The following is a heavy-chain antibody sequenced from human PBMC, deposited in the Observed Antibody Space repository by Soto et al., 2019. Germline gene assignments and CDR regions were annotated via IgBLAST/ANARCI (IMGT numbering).Heavy chain of an antibody. CDR3: AGHGLGTGSPGHYAMDA. CDR2: IEPRDSQS. D-gene: IGHD3-10*01. J-gene: IGHJ6*02. V-gene: IGHV5-10-1*01. CDR1: GYSFTSYW. Sequence: PXESLRISCKGGGYSFTSYWISWVRHMPGKGPEWMGRIEPRDSQSDYSPSLQGHVTISVDKSVSTAYRRWSSLKASDTAMYYCAGHGLGTGSPGHYAMDAWRQGSTFTVSS.